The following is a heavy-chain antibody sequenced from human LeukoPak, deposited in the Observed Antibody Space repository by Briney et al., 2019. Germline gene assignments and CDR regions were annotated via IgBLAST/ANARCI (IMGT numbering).Heavy chain of an antibody. D-gene: IGHD2-2*01. CDR2: IYPGDSDT. Sequence: PGESLKISCKGSGYDFTTYWIGWVRQMPGQGLEWMGIIYPGDSDTRNSPSFQGQVTISADKSISTVYLQWSSLKASDTAMYYCARDGPVPATADAFDIWGQGTMVTASS. V-gene: IGHV5-51*01. CDR1: GYDFTTYW. J-gene: IGHJ3*02. CDR3: ARDGPVPATADAFDI.